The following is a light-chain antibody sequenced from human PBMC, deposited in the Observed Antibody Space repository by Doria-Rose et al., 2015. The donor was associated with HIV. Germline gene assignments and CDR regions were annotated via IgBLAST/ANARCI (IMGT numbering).Light chain of an antibody. J-gene: IGKJ1*01. V-gene: IGKV3-20*01. CDR2: DGS. CDR3: HQYGTSWT. Sequence: DIVLTQSPRTLSLSPGARATLSCRASQSFSSTYLAWYQQKPGQAPSLLIYDGSTRATGIPDRFSASGSGTDFTLTINRLEPEDFALYYCHQYGTSWTFGQGTKVEI. CDR1: QSFSSTY.